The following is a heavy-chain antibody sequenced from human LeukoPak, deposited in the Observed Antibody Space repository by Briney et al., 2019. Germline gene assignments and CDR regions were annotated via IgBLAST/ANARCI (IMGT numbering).Heavy chain of an antibody. J-gene: IGHJ4*02. Sequence: GGSLRLSCAASGFTFSSYSMNWVRQAPGKGLEWVSSISSSSSYIYYADSVKGRFTISRGNAKNSLYLQMNSLRAEDTAVYYCARTLTTVVTALDYWGQGTLVTVSS. D-gene: IGHD4-23*01. CDR1: GFTFSSYS. V-gene: IGHV3-21*01. CDR2: ISSSSSYI. CDR3: ARTLTTVVTALDY.